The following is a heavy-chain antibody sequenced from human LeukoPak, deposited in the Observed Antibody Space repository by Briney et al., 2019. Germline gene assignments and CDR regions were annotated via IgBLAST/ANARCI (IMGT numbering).Heavy chain of an antibody. CDR1: RYTFTGYY. Sequence: ASVKVSCKASRYTFTGYYMHWVRQAPGQGLERMGWINPNSGGTKFPQKFQDRVTMTRDTSISTAYMELSSLTSDDTAAYYCVRGSQAGWSGSSCETCDHGGQGTRVSVS. CDR2: INPNSGGT. D-gene: IGHD2-15*01. CDR3: VRGSQAGWSGSSCETCDH. V-gene: IGHV1-2*02. J-gene: IGHJ4*02.